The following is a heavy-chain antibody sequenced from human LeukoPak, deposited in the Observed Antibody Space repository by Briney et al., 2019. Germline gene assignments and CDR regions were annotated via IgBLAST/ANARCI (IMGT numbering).Heavy chain of an antibody. CDR2: IYSGGST. D-gene: IGHD3-22*01. V-gene: IGHV3-53*01. J-gene: IGHJ4*02. CDR3: ARPNYYDSSGLDY. CDR1: GFTVSSNY. Sequence: PGGSLRLSCAASGFTVSSNYMSWVRQAPGKGLEWVSVIYSGGSTYYADSVKGRFTISRDNSKNTLYLQMNSLRAEDTAMYYCARPNYYDSSGLDYWGQGTLVTVSS.